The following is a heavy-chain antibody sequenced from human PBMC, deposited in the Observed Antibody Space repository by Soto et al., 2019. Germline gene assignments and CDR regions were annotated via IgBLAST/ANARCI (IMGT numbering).Heavy chain of an antibody. Sequence: LRLSCAASGFTFDDYAMHWVRQAPGRGLEWIGSIYQSGRTYFIPSLKSRATMSLDKSKNQFSLKITSAVAADTARYYCAREMTIFGVAPGGGVDVWGQGTTVTVSS. CDR1: GFTFDDYA. CDR3: AREMTIFGVAPGGGVDV. V-gene: IGHV4-30-2*01. D-gene: IGHD3-3*01. J-gene: IGHJ6*02. CDR2: IYQSGRT.